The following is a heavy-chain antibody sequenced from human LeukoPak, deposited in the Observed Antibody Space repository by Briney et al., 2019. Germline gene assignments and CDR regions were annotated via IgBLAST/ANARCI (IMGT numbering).Heavy chain of an antibody. CDR2: IKNDGSEK. D-gene: IGHD5-18*01. Sequence: GGSLRLSCAASGFPFSTYWITWVRQAPGKGLEWVANIKNDGSEKYYVDSVKGRFTISRDNAENSLFLQMNSLRAEDTAVYYCARDRDSYGYYFDYWGQGTLVTVSS. V-gene: IGHV3-7*01. CDR3: ARDRDSYGYYFDY. J-gene: IGHJ4*02. CDR1: GFPFSTYW.